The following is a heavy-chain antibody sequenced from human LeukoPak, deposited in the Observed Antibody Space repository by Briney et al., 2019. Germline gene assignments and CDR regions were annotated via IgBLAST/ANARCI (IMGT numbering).Heavy chain of an antibody. CDR1: GFTFSSYG. J-gene: IGHJ6*02. Sequence: GGSLRLSCAASGFTFSSYGMHWVRQAPGKGLEWVAVISYDGSNKYYADSVKGRFTISRDNSKNTLYLQMNSLRAEDTAVYYCAKGSSPYGSGSYLPYYYYYGMDVWGQGTTVTVSS. D-gene: IGHD3-10*01. CDR3: AKGSSPYGSGSYLPYYYYYGMDV. CDR2: ISYDGSNK. V-gene: IGHV3-30*18.